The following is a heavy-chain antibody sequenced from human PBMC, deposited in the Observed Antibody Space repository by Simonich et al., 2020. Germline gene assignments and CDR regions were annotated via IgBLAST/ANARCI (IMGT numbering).Heavy chain of an antibody. V-gene: IGHV1-2*02. CDR3: ARGALTGDYYYMDV. Sequence: QVQLVQSGAEVKKPGASVKVSCTASGYTFTGYFMHWVRQAPGQGLEGVGWINPNRGGTNYAQKFQGRVTMTRDTSISTAYMELSRLRSDDTAVYYCARGALTGDYYYMDVWGKGTTVTVSS. CDR2: INPNRGGT. J-gene: IGHJ6*03. CDR1: GYTFTGYF. D-gene: IGHD7-27*01.